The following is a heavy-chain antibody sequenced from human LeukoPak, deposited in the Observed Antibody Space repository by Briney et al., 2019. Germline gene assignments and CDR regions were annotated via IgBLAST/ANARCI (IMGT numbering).Heavy chain of an antibody. CDR1: GGSISSHY. CDR3: ARGSVRGEFDP. Sequence: SETLSLTCTVSGGSISSHYWSWIRQPPGKGLEWIGYIYYTGSTDYNPSLKSRVTMSVDTSKNQFSLKLSSVTAADTAVYSCARGSVRGEFDPWGQGTLVTVSS. CDR2: IYYTGST. D-gene: IGHD3-10*01. J-gene: IGHJ5*02. V-gene: IGHV4-59*11.